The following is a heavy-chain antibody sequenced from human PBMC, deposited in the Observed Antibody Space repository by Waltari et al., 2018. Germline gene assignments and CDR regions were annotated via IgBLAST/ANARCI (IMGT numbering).Heavy chain of an antibody. J-gene: IGHJ3*02. D-gene: IGHD3-3*01. CDR1: GYSFTTYW. CDR3: ARHPNSYYDFWDGYFEAFDM. Sequence: EVQLVQSGAEVKKPGESLKISCKASGYSFTTYWIGWVRQMPGKGREWMGRIFPGDSDTIYSPSFEGKVTIAADESISTAYLQWSSLKASDTAMYYCARHPNSYYDFWDGYFEAFDMWGRGTMVTVSS. V-gene: IGHV5-51*01. CDR2: IFPGDSDT.